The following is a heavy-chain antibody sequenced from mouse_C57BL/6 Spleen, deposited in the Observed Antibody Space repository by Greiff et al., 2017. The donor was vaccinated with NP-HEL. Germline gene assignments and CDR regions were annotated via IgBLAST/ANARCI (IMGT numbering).Heavy chain of an antibody. V-gene: IGHV3-6*01. CDR1: GYSITSGYY. D-gene: IGHD2-4*01. Sequence: ESGPGLVKPSQSLSLTCSVTGYSITSGYYWNWIRQFPGNKLEWMGYISYDGSNNYNPSLKNRISITRDTSKNQFFLKLNSVTTEDTATYYCARPLYYDYVFYAMDYWGQGTSVTVSS. CDR3: ARPLYYDYVFYAMDY. CDR2: ISYDGSN. J-gene: IGHJ4*01.